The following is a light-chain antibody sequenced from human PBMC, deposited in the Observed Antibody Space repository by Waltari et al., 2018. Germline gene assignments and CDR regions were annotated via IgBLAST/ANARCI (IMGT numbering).Light chain of an antibody. CDR1: QSVGRT. V-gene: IGKV3-20*01. J-gene: IGKJ1*01. CDR2: DAS. CDR3: QKYGTRPAT. Sequence: EIVLTQSPASLSLSPGDRATLPCRASQSVGRTLAWYQQRPGQAPRLLLYDASSRATGIPDRFSGSGSGTDFSLTISRLEPEDFAVYYCQKYGTRPATFGQGTKVEVK.